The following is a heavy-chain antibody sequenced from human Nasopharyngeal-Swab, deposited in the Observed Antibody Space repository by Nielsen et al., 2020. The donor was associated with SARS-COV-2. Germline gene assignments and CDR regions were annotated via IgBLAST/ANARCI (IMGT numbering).Heavy chain of an antibody. CDR3: ARSCRVVTAIRFAFDI. J-gene: IGHJ3*02. Sequence: VRQMPGKGLEWIGEINHSGSTNYNPSLKSRVTISVDTSKNQFSLKLSSVTAADTAEYYCARSCRVVTAIRFAFDIWGQGTMVTVSS. V-gene: IGHV4-34*01. D-gene: IGHD2-21*02. CDR2: INHSGST.